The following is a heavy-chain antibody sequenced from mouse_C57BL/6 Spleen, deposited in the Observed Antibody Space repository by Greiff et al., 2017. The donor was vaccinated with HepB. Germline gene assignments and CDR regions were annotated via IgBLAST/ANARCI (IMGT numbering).Heavy chain of an antibody. CDR2: IYPGDGDT. CDR3: ARSDYGSSLDY. J-gene: IGHJ4*01. Sequence: QVQLKESGPELVKPGASVKISCKASGYAFSSSWMNWVKQRPGKGLEWIGRIYPGDGDTNYNGKFKGKATLTADKSSSTAYMQLSSLTSEDSAVYFCARSDYGSSLDYWGQGTSVTVSS. D-gene: IGHD1-1*01. CDR1: GYAFSSSW. V-gene: IGHV1-82*01.